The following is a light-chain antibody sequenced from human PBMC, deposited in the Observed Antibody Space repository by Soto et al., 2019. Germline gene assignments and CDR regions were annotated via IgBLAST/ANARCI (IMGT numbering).Light chain of an antibody. CDR3: TSSTTSTTMI. CDR2: DVN. J-gene: IGLJ2*01. Sequence: QSALTQPASVSGSPGQSITISCTGTSSDIGAYNYVSWYQQHPGKAPKLMLYDVNSRPSGVSNRFSGSKSGNTASLTISGLQAEDEDDYYCTSSTTSTTMIFGGGTKLTVL. CDR1: SSDIGAYNY. V-gene: IGLV2-14*03.